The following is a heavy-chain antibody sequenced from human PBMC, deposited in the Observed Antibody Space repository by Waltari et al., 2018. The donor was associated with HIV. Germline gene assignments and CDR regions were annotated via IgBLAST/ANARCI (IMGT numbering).Heavy chain of an antibody. V-gene: IGHV1-2*02. Sequence: QVQLVQSGAAVTKPGASVTVSCKASGYPSTDYCLHWVQQAPGQGLEWMGWINPNSGGTNYAPRFQGRVSMTRDTSISTAYMELSSLRSDDTAVYYCARDDQYILTGADHILINSDYWGQGTLVTVSS. J-gene: IGHJ4*02. CDR2: INPNSGGT. CDR3: ARDDQYILTGADHILINSDY. CDR1: GYPSTDYC. D-gene: IGHD3-9*01.